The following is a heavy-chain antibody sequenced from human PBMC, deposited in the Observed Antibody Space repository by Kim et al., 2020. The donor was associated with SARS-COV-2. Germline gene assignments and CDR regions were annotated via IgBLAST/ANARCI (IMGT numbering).Heavy chain of an antibody. CDR1: GFTFSSYS. V-gene: IGHV3-21*01. Sequence: GGSLRLSCAASGFTFSSYSMNWVRQAPGKGLEWVSSISSSSSYIYYADSVKGRFTISRDNAKNSLYLQMNSLRAEDTAVYYCARAPRVEVPVTTGVDYWGQGTLVTVSS. CDR2: ISSSSSYI. J-gene: IGHJ4*02. CDR3: ARAPRVEVPVTTGVDY. D-gene: IGHD4-17*01.